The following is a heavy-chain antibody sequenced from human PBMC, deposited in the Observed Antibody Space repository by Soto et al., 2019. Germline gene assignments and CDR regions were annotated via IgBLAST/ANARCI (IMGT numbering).Heavy chain of an antibody. CDR2: ISSNGVGT. D-gene: IGHD6-6*01. CDR3: ARRARPDFYYLDV. J-gene: IGHJ6*03. CDR1: GFTLSGYA. Sequence: EVQLAESGGGLAQPGGSLRLSCAASGFTLSGYAMDWVRQAPGKGLEYVSGISSNGVGTYYANSVQGRFTISRDNSKNTVYRQMGSLRPEDMGVYYCARRARPDFYYLDVWGKGTTVTVSS. V-gene: IGHV3-64*01.